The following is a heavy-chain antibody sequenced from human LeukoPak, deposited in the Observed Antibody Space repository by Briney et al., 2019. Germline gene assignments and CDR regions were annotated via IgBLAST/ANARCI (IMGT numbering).Heavy chain of an antibody. D-gene: IGHD5-18*01. V-gene: IGHV1-46*01. CDR2: INPSGGST. Sequence: ASVKVSCKASGYTFTGYYMHWVRQAPGQGLEWMGIINPSGGSTSYAQKFQGRVTMTRDTSTSTVYMELSSLRSEDTAVYYCARDPKDTAMVNCLDYWGQGTLVTVSS. CDR1: GYTFTGYY. J-gene: IGHJ4*02. CDR3: ARDPKDTAMVNCLDY.